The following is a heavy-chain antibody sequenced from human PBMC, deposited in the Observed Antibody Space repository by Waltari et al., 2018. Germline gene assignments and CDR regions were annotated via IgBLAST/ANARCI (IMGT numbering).Heavy chain of an antibody. CDR3: ARRPSIVGAAHGAFDI. CDR1: GYSFTSYW. V-gene: IGHV5-51*01. Sequence: EVQLVQSGAEVKKPGESLKISCKGSGYSFTSYWIGWVRQMPGKGLEWMGIIYPGDSDTRYSPSFQGQVTISADKSISTAYLQWSSLKASDTAMYYCARRPSIVGAAHGAFDIWGQGTMVTVSS. D-gene: IGHD1-26*01. J-gene: IGHJ3*02. CDR2: IYPGDSDT.